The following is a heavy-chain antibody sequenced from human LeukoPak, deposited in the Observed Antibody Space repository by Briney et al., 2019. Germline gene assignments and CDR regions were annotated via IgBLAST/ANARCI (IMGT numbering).Heavy chain of an antibody. Sequence: GGSLRLSCAASGFTFDSYAMTWVRQAPGKGLECVSTVSASGAGTYFADSVKGRFTISRDNSKNTLYLQMNYLRAEDTAVYYCANNGGVAVAGSFDNWGQGTLVTVSS. D-gene: IGHD6-19*01. V-gene: IGHV3-23*01. CDR3: ANNGGVAVAGSFDN. J-gene: IGHJ4*02. CDR1: GFTFDSYA. CDR2: VSASGAGT.